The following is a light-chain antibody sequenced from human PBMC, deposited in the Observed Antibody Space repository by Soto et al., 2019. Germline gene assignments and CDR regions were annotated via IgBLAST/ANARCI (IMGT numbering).Light chain of an antibody. Sequence: QSALTQPASVSGSPGQSITISCTGTSSDVGGYNYVSWYQQHPGKVPKLMIYDVSNRPSGVSNRFSGSKSGNKASLTISGLQAEDEADYYCSSYTSSSTLYVFGTGTKLTVL. CDR3: SSYTSSSTLYV. J-gene: IGLJ1*01. CDR1: SSDVGGYNY. V-gene: IGLV2-14*01. CDR2: DVS.